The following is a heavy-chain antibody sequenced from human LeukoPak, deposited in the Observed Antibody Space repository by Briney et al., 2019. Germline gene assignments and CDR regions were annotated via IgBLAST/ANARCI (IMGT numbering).Heavy chain of an antibody. V-gene: IGHV3-23*01. CDR1: GFTFSSYA. CDR2: ISGSGGST. D-gene: IGHD5-18*01. J-gene: IGHJ4*02. CDR3: AKGGEGSWIQLWLLTGFDY. Sequence: GGSLRLSCAASGFTFSSYAMSWVRQAPGKGLEWVSAISGSGGSTYYADSVKGRFTISRDNSKNTLYLQMNSLRAEDTAVYYCAKGGEGSWIQLWLLTGFDYWGQGTLVTASS.